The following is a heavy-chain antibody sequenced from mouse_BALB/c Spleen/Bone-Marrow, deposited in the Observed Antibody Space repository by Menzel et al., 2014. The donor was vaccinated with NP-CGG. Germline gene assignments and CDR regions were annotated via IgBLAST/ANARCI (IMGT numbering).Heavy chain of an antibody. J-gene: IGHJ2*01. CDR3: ARALIVFDY. CDR2: IRNKANGYTT. CDR1: GFTFTDYY. V-gene: IGHV7-3*02. Sequence: EVMLVESGGGLVQPGGSLRLSCATSGFTFTDYYMRWVRQPPGKALEWLGFIRNKANGYTTEYSASVKGRFTISRDNSQSILYLQMNTLRAEDSATYYCARALIVFDYWGQGTTLTVSS.